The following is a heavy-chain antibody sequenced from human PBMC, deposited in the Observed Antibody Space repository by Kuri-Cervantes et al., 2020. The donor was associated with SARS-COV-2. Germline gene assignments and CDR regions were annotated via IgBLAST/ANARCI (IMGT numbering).Heavy chain of an antibody. V-gene: IGHV3-23*01. D-gene: IGHD3-16*02. CDR1: GFSFSTYA. J-gene: IGHJ4*02. CDR2: VTETGTIT. CDR3: ANSAGMITFGGVIGHDY. Sequence: GGSLRLSCAASGFSFSTYAMSWVRQAPGKGLQWVATVTETGTITHYADSVKGRFTISRDNSKNTLYLQMNSLRAEDTAVYYCANSAGMITFGGVIGHDYWGQGTLVTVSS.